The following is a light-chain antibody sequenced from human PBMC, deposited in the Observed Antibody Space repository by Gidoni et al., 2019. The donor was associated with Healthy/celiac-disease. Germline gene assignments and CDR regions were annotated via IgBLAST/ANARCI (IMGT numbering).Light chain of an antibody. CDR2: AES. V-gene: IGKV1-39*01. CDR1: QSISSY. CDR3: QQSYSTPT. J-gene: IGKJ1*01. Sequence: EIQRTQSPSSLSASVGDRVTITCRASQSISSYLNWYQQKPGKAPKLLIYAESSLQSGVPSRFSCSVSWTDFTLTISSLQPEDFAPYYCQQSYSTPTFGQXTKVEIK.